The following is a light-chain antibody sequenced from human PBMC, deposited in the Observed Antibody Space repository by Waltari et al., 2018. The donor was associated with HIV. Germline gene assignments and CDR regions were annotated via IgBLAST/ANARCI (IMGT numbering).Light chain of an antibody. J-gene: IGLJ3*02. Sequence: QSALTQPASVPGSPGQSITISCTATTSDVVSHNLVSWYQHHPCRAPKLIIYEVIKRPSGVSHRFSGSKSGNTASLTISGLQAEDEADYYCCSFADTNTWVFGGGTKLTVL. V-gene: IGLV2-23*02. CDR3: CSFADTNTWV. CDR2: EVI. CDR1: TSDVVSHNL.